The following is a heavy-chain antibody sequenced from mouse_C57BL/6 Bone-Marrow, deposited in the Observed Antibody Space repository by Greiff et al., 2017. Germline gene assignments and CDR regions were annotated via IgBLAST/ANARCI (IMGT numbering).Heavy chain of an antibody. V-gene: IGHV1-81*01. CDR2: IYPRSGNT. Sequence: VKLVESGAELARPGASVKLSCKASGYIFTSYGISWVKQRTGQGLEWIGEIYPRSGNTYYNEKFKGKATLTAGKSSSTAYMELRSLTSEDSAVYFWSRRDEGFAYWGQGTLVTVSA. D-gene: IGHD3-3*01. CDR3: SRRDEGFAY. J-gene: IGHJ3*01. CDR1: GYIFTSYG.